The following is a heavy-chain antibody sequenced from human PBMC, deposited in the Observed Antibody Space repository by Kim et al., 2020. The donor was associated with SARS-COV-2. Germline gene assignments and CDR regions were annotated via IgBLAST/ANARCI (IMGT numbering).Heavy chain of an antibody. Sequence: SETLSLTCTVSGGSINNYYWSWVRQPPGKRPAWIGWISYTGSPNYNPSFKSRVTISVDTSKNQFSLKLTSVTAADTAVYYCARFTGAQYYFDLWGPGTLVTVYS. D-gene: IGHD1-26*01. CDR2: ISYTGSP. CDR1: GGSINNYY. V-gene: IGHV4-59*01. J-gene: IGHJ4*02. CDR3: ARFTGAQYYFDL.